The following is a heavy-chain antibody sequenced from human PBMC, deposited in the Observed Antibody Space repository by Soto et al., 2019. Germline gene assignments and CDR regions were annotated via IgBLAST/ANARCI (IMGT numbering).Heavy chain of an antibody. CDR3: ATSGWSHPFDY. CDR2: IYPGDSDT. V-gene: IGHV5-51*01. Sequence: GESLKNSRKGSGYSLTRYWVGWVRQMPGKGLEWMGIIYPGDSDTRYSPSFQGQVTISADKSISTAYLQWSSLKASDTAMYYCATSGWSHPFDYWGQGTLVTVSS. CDR1: GYSLTRYW. J-gene: IGHJ4*02. D-gene: IGHD6-19*01.